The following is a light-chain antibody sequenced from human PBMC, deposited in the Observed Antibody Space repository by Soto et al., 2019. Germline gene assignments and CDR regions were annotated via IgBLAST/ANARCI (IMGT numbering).Light chain of an antibody. CDR3: SSYRSIGSLV. Sequence: QSVLTQPASVSGSPGQSITISCTGTSSDVGGYKYVSWYQQHPGKAPKVMIYEVSNRPSGVSTRFSGSKSGNTASPTISGLQADDEGDYYCSSYRSIGSLVFGTGTKVTVL. CDR1: SSDVGGYKY. V-gene: IGLV2-14*01. J-gene: IGLJ1*01. CDR2: EVS.